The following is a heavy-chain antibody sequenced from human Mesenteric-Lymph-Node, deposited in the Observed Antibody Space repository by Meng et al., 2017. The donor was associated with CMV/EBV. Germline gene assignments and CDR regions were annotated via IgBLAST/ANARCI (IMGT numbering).Heavy chain of an antibody. Sequence: GGSLRLSCAASGFTVSSSYMSWVRQAPGKGLEWVSVIYNGDNTYYSDSVKGRFTISRDKSKNTLYLQMNSLRTEDTAVYYCARGERMGNSYTNFLDYWGRGSLVTVSS. J-gene: IGHJ4*02. V-gene: IGHV3-53*01. CDR2: IYNGDNT. D-gene: IGHD2-15*01. CDR1: GFTVSSSY. CDR3: ARGERMGNSYTNFLDY.